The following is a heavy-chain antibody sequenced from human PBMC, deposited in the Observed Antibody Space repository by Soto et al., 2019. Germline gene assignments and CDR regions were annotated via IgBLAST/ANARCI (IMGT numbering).Heavy chain of an antibody. D-gene: IGHD2-21*02. CDR3: ARVCGGDCHYGMDV. J-gene: IGHJ6*01. V-gene: IGHV4-31*03. Sequence: QVQLQESGPGLVKPSQTLSLTCTVSGGSISSGGYYWSWIRQHPGKGLEWIGYIYSRGSTCYNPSLKSRVIRSVDTSKNQFALKLSSGAAAVTAVYYCARVCGGDCHYGMDVW. CDR2: IYSRGST. CDR1: GGSISSGGYY.